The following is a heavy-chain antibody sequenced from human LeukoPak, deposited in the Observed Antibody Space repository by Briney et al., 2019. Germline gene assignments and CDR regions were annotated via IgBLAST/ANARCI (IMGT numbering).Heavy chain of an antibody. CDR2: IYHSGST. V-gene: IGHV4-38-2*02. CDR1: GYSISSGYH. D-gene: IGHD3-16*01. Sequence: SETLSLTCAVSGYSISSGYHWGWIRQPPGKGLEWIGSIYHSGSTYYNPSLKSRVTISVDTSKNQFSLKLSSVTAADTAVYYCARDAGAGLDGGGSVDYWGQGTLVTVSS. CDR3: ARDAGAGLDGGGSVDY. J-gene: IGHJ4*02.